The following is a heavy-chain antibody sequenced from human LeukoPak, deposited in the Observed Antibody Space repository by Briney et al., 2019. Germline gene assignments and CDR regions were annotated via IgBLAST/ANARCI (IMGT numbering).Heavy chain of an antibody. CDR3: ASYYDSSGPFDY. J-gene: IGHJ4*02. CDR1: GFTFSSYG. D-gene: IGHD3-22*01. CDR2: ISYDGSNK. Sequence: GGSLRVSCAASGFTFSSYGMHGVRQAPGKGLEWVAVISYDGSNKYYADSVKGRFTISRDNSKNTLYLQMNSLRAEDTAVYYCASYYDSSGPFDYWGQGTLVTVSS. V-gene: IGHV3-30*03.